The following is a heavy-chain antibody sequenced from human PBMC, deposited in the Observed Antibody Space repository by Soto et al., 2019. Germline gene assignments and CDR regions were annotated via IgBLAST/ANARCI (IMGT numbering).Heavy chain of an antibody. CDR2: IYYSGST. CDR3: ARLYDSSNYYGMDV. J-gene: IGHJ6*02. V-gene: IGHV4-30-4*01. D-gene: IGHD3-22*01. CDR1: GGSISSGDYY. Sequence: SETLSVTCTVSGGSISSGDYYWSWIRQPPGKGLEWIGYIYYSGSTYYNPSLKSRVTISVDTSKNQFSLKLSSVTAADTAVYYCARLYDSSNYYGMDVWGQGTTVTVSS.